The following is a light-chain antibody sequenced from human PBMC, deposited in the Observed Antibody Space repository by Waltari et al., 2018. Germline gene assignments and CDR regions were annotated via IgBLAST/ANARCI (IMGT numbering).Light chain of an antibody. CDR2: WAS. J-gene: IGKJ4*01. CDR3: QQYFTSPSLT. CDR1: QSVLYTSNNKNY. V-gene: IGKV4-1*01. Sequence: DIVMTQSPDTLTVSLGERAPFNCKTSQSVLYTSNNKNYLGWYQQKPGQPPKLLIYWASTRDSGVPDRFIGSGSGTDFTLTINSLQAEDVAVYYCQQYFTSPSLTFGGGTKVEI.